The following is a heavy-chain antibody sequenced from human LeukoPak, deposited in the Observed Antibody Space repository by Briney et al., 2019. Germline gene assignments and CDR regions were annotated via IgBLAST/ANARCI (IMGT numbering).Heavy chain of an antibody. V-gene: IGHV3-21*01. CDR3: VRDMNTVTTCYLQY. D-gene: IGHD4-11*01. CDR1: GFTFSSYS. CDR2: ISSTSRRK. J-gene: IGHJ1*01. Sequence: GGSLRLSCAASGFTFSSYSMNWVRQAPGKGLEWVSSISSTSRRKYYADSVKGRFTISRDDAKNSLFLQINNLRAEDTAGYHCVRDMNTVTTCYLQYWGQGTLVTVSS.